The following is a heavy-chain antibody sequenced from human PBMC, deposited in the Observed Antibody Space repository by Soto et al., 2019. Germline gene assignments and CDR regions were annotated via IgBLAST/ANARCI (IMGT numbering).Heavy chain of an antibody. CDR3: ARLYSDTAMVTVGFDY. CDR2: INHSGST. V-gene: IGHV4-34*01. J-gene: IGHJ4*02. Sequence: QVQLQQWGAGLLKPSETLSLTCAVYGGSFSGYYWSWIRQPPGKGLEWIGEINHSGSTNYNPSLKSRVSISVDTSKNQFSLKLSSVTDADTAVYYCARLYSDTAMVTVGFDYWGQGTLVTVSS. D-gene: IGHD5-18*01. CDR1: GGSFSGYY.